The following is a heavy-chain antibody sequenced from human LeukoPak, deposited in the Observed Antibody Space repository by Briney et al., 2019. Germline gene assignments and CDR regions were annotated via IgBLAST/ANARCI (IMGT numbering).Heavy chain of an antibody. V-gene: IGHV3-48*02. Sequence: GGSLKLSCAASGFTFSSYSMNWVRQAPGKGLEWISYISTTSVMYYADSVKGRFTISRDNAKNSLYLQMNSLRDEDTAVYYCARYRDYAFDYWGQGTLVTVSS. J-gene: IGHJ4*02. CDR3: ARYRDYAFDY. CDR2: ISTTSVM. D-gene: IGHD4-17*01. CDR1: GFTFSSYS.